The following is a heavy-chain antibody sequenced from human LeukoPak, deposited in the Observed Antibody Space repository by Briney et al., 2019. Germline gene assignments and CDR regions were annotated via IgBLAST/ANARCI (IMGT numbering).Heavy chain of an antibody. CDR3: TRVPMRGSSNWAYFDY. J-gene: IGHJ4*02. CDR1: GFTFGDYA. V-gene: IGHV3-49*04. CDR2: IRNKAYGATT. Sequence: GGSLRLSWTASGFTFGDYAMSWVRQAPGKGLEWVGFIRNKAYGATTEYAASVKGRFTISRDDSKSIAYLQMNSLKTEDTAVYYCTRVPMRGSSNWAYFDYWGQGTLVTVSS. D-gene: IGHD1-26*01.